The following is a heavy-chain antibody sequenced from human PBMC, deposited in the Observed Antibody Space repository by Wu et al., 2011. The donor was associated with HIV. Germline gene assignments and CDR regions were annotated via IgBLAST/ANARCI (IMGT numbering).Heavy chain of an antibody. CDR3: AREGSSPYTIDL. V-gene: IGHV1-18*01. D-gene: IGHD6-13*01. Sequence: GAEVKKSGASVKVSCKASGYTFSIYGINWVRQAPGQGLEWMGWISVYNGNTNYAQNLQGRVTMTTDTSTSTAYMELRSLTSDDTAMYYCAREGSSPYTIDLWGQGTLVTVSS. J-gene: IGHJ5*02. CDR1: GYTFSIYG. CDR2: ISVYNGNT.